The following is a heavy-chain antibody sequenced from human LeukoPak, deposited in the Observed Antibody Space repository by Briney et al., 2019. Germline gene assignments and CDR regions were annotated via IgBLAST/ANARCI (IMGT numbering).Heavy chain of an antibody. CDR1: GFTFSSYW. D-gene: IGHD3-3*01. V-gene: IGHV3-74*01. Sequence: PGGSLRLSCAASGFTFSSYWMHWVRQAPGKGLVWVSRINSDGSNTIYADSVKGRFTISRDNAKNTLYLQMNSLRAEDTAVYYCARDGTYDFWSGSPHTWFDRWGQGTLVTVSS. CDR3: ARDGTYDFWSGSPHTWFDR. CDR2: INSDGSNT. J-gene: IGHJ5*02.